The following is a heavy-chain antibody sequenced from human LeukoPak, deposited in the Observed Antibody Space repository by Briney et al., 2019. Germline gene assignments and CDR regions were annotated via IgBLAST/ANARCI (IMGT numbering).Heavy chain of an antibody. J-gene: IGHJ4*02. V-gene: IGHV3-9*01. CDR1: GFNFDDYA. CDR3: AKHASAPEGD. CDR2: ISWNTGYI. Sequence: PGGSLRLSCEASGFNFDDYAMNWVRQVPGKGLEWVSGISWNTGYIDYADAVKGRFTISRDNSKNTLYLQMNSLRAEDTAVYYCAKHASAPEGDWGQGTLVTVSS. D-gene: IGHD3-10*01.